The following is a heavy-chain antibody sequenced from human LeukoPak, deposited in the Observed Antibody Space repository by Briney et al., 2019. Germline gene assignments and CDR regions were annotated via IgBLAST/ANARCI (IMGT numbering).Heavy chain of an antibody. CDR2: ISAYNGNT. Sequence: GASVKVSCKASGYTFTSYGISWVRQAPGHGLEWMGWISAYNGNTNYAQKLQGRVTMTTDTSTSTAYMELRSLRSDDTAVYYCARGAYYDILTGYYISHYYYYGMDVWGQGTTVTVSS. V-gene: IGHV1-18*01. CDR3: ARGAYYDILTGYYISHYYYYGMDV. J-gene: IGHJ6*02. CDR1: GYTFTSYG. D-gene: IGHD3-9*01.